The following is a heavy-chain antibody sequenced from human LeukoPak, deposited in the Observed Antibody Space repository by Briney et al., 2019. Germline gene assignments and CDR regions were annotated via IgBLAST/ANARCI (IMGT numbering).Heavy chain of an antibody. D-gene: IGHD1-14*01. V-gene: IGHV3-21*01. CDR2: ISTTSAST. Sequence: GGSLRLSCAASGFILGTYAMNWVRQAPGKGLEWVSSISTTSASTYYADSVRGRFTISRDNAKNSLYLQMNSLRAEDTAIYYCARGIFNSASPNLDYWGQGSLVTVSS. CDR1: GFILGTYA. CDR3: ARGIFNSASPNLDY. J-gene: IGHJ4*02.